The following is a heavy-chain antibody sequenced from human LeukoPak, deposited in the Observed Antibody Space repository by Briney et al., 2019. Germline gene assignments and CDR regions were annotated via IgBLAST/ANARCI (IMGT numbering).Heavy chain of an antibody. Sequence: ASVKVSCKASGYTFTGYYMHWVRQAPGQGLEWMGWINPNSGGTNYAQKFQGRVTMTRDTSISTAYMELSRLRSDDTAVYFCATRSGNYGVYYFDYWAQGTLVTVSS. CDR1: GYTFTGYY. D-gene: IGHD1-26*01. V-gene: IGHV1-2*02. J-gene: IGHJ4*02. CDR3: ATRSGNYGVYYFDY. CDR2: INPNSGGT.